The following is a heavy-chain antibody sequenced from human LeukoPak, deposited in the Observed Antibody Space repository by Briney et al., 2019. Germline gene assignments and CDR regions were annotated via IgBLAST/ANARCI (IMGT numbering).Heavy chain of an antibody. CDR1: GFTFSNHG. V-gene: IGHV3-48*04. Sequence: GGSLRLSCAASGFTFSNHGMNWVRQAPGKGLEWVSYISSSGSTIYYADSVKGRFTISRDNAKNSLYLHMNSLRAEDTAVYYCAELGITMIGGVWGKGTTVTISS. J-gene: IGHJ6*04. CDR2: ISSSGSTI. CDR3: AELGITMIGGV. D-gene: IGHD3-10*02.